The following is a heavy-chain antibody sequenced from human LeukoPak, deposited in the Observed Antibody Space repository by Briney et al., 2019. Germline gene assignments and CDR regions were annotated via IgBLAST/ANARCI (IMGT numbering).Heavy chain of an antibody. CDR2: ISSSGST. V-gene: IGHV4-61*02. Sequence: SETLSLTCTVSGDSISSGDYYWSWIRQPAGKGLEWIGRISSSGSTNYNPSLKSRVTISVDTSKYQFSLKLSSVTAADTAVYFCARGPYSYDSSGAFDIWGQGTMVTVSS. CDR3: ARGPYSYDSSGAFDI. CDR1: GDSISSGDYY. J-gene: IGHJ3*02. D-gene: IGHD3-22*01.